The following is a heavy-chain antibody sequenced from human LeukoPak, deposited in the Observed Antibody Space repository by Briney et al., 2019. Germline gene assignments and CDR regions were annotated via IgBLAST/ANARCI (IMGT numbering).Heavy chain of an antibody. CDR2: IKPSGSTI. D-gene: IGHD3-10*01. CDR1: GYTFTSDY. J-gene: IGHJ4*02. Sequence: GASVKVSCKASGYTFTSDYIHWVRQAPGQGLEWMGVIKPSGSTIGYAQKFQGRVTMTRDTSTSTVYMEVSSLRSEDTAVYYCAREPGQGSCYYDYWGQGTLVTVSS. V-gene: IGHV1-46*01. CDR3: AREPGQGSCYYDY.